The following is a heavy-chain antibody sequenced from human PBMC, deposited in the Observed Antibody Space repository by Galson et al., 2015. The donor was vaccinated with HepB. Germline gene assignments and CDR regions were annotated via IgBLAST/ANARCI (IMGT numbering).Heavy chain of an antibody. CDR2: INHSGST. V-gene: IGHV4-34*01. CDR1: GGSFSGYY. Sequence: ETLSLTCAVYGGSFSGYYWSWIRQPPGKGLEWIGEINHSGSTDYNPSLKSRVTISVDTSKNQFSLKLSSVTAADTAVYYCARVRGGLTHSPRYYYYYYMDVWGKGTTVTVSS. CDR3: ARVRGGLTHSPRYYYYYYMDV. D-gene: IGHD3-16*01. J-gene: IGHJ6*03.